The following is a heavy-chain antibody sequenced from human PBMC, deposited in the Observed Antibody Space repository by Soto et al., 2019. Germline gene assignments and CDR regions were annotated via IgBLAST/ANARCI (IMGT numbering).Heavy chain of an antibody. D-gene: IGHD2-15*01. Sequence: QVQLVQSGAEVKKPGASVKVSCKASGYTFTSYDINWVRQATGQGLEWMGWMNPNSGNTGYAQKSPGRVAMTRNTSISTAYTGLSRLRPGDMALSYCATEESGDSEYWGQGTGVTVSS. J-gene: IGHJ4*02. V-gene: IGHV1-8*01. CDR3: ATEESGDSEY. CDR1: GYTFTSYD. CDR2: MNPNSGNT.